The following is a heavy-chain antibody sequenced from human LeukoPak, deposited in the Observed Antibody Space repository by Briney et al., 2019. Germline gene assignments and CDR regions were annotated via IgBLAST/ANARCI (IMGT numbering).Heavy chain of an antibody. Sequence: GGSLRLSCAASGFTLSTYSMNWVRQAPGKGLEWVSFISTSSSYIYYADSVKGRFTISRDNAKNSLYLQMNSLRAEDTAVYYCASLPFGSGSYYLFDYWGQGTLVTVSS. J-gene: IGHJ4*02. V-gene: IGHV3-21*01. D-gene: IGHD3-10*01. CDR2: ISTSSSYI. CDR1: GFTLSTYS. CDR3: ASLPFGSGSYYLFDY.